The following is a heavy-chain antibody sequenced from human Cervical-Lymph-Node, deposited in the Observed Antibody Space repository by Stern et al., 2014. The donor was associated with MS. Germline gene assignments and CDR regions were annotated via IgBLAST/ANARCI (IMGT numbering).Heavy chain of an antibody. V-gene: IGHV3-33*01. CDR1: GFIFNNYG. CDR2: IWYDGSNK. Sequence: VQLVESGGGVVQPGRSLRLSCAASGFIFNNYGVHWVRQAPGQGLQWVAVIWYDGSNKDYADSVKGRFTVSRDNSKNTLYLQMNSLRAEDTAVYYCARDAGNYFYGMDVWGQGTTVTVSS. CDR3: ARDAGNYFYGMDV. J-gene: IGHJ6*02.